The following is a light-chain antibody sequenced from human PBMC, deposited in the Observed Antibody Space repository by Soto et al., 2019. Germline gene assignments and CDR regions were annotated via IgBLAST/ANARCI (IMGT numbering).Light chain of an antibody. CDR2: AAS. CDR1: QSISSY. V-gene: IGKV1-39*01. J-gene: IGKJ1*01. CDR3: QQSYRTPRT. Sequence: EIRMTQSPSSLSASVGARVTINCRASQSISSYLNWYQQKPGXAPKLLIYAASSLQSGVPSRFSGSGSGTDFTLTISSRQPEDFATYDCQQSYRTPRTFGQGTKVDIK.